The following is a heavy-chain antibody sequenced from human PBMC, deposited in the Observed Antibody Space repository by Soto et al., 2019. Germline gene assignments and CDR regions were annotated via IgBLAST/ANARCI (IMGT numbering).Heavy chain of an antibody. D-gene: IGHD4-17*01. CDR2: ITPSYDRT. J-gene: IGHJ4*02. V-gene: IGHV1-69*06. Sequence: QVLLLQSGSEVKKAGSSVKVSCKASGDAFKSYAIHWVRQAPGQGLEYMGRITPSYDRTKYAQKFQGRLTLTADMYTSTVYMELSSLRSEDTAVYYCARDPTNDYGDDTFDYWGQGTKVIVSS. CDR3: ARDPTNDYGDDTFDY. CDR1: GDAFKSYA.